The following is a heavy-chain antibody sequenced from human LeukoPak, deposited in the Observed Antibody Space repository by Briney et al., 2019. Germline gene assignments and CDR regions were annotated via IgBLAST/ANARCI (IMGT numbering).Heavy chain of an antibody. D-gene: IGHD3-3*01. Sequence: ASVKVSCKASGGTFSSYAISWVRQAPGQGLEWMGGIIPIFGTANYAQKFQGRVTITADGSTSTAYMELSSLRSEDTAVYYCASSERSFGVVITAPIDYWGQGTLVTVSS. V-gene: IGHV1-69*01. J-gene: IGHJ4*02. CDR1: GGTFSSYA. CDR3: ASSERSFGVVITAPIDY. CDR2: IIPIFGTA.